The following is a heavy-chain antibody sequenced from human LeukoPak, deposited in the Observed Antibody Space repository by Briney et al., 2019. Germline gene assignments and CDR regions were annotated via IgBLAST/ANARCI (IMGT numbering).Heavy chain of an antibody. D-gene: IGHD3-22*01. Sequence: SETLSLTCTVSGGSISSSSYYWGWIRQPPGKGLEWIGSIYFSETKYNPSLKSRITISGDASKKQFSLKLSSVTAADTAVYYCASPSKLVISRGGFDMWGQGTMVTVSA. CDR3: ASPSKLVISRGGFDM. CDR2: IYFSET. V-gene: IGHV4-39*01. CDR1: GGSISSSSYY. J-gene: IGHJ3*02.